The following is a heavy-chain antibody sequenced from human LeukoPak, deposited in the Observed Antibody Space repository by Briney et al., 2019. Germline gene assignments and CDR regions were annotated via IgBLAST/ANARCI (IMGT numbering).Heavy chain of an antibody. J-gene: IGHJ4*02. CDR2: INPSGSST. V-gene: IGHV1-46*01. CDR3: ARGAETAGNDY. D-gene: IGHD6-13*01. Sequence: ASVKVSCKASGYTFTSYYMHWVRQAPGQGLEWMGIINPSGSSTNYAQKFQGRVTMTRDMSTSTVYMELSSLRSEDTAVYYCARGAETAGNDYWGQGTLVTVSS. CDR1: GYTFTSYY.